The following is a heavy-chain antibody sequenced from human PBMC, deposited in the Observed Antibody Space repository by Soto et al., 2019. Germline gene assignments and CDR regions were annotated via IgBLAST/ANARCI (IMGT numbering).Heavy chain of an antibody. CDR1: GGSISSSNW. CDR2: IHHSGTT. J-gene: IGHJ5*02. D-gene: IGHD2-2*01. V-gene: IGHV4-4*02. CDR3: ARVRQYCSGTSCYLDP. Sequence: SETLSLTCAVSGGSISSSNWWHWVRQPPGKGLEWIGEIHHSGTTNYNPSLKSRVAISVDKSKNQFSLKLNSVTAADTAVYYCARVRQYCSGTSCYLDPWGQGTPGT.